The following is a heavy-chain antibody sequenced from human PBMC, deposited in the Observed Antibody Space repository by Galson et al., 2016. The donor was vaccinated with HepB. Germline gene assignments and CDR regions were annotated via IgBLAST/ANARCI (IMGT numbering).Heavy chain of an antibody. CDR2: ISNDRNNK. CDR3: TRSLYDGNSGLCAY. J-gene: IGHJ4*02. V-gene: IGHV3-30-3*01. CDR1: GFTFSTYP. Sequence: SLRLSCAASGFTFSTYPMHWVRQAPGKGLEWLAIISNDRNNKYYADSVKGRFTISRDNSENTLFLQINSVRTEDTAVYYCTRSLYDGNSGLCAYWGQGTLVTVSS. D-gene: IGHD4-23*01.